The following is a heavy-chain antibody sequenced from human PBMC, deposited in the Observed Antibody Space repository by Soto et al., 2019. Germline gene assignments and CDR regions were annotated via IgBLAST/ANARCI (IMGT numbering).Heavy chain of an antibody. Sequence: SETLSLTCTVSGGSISSSSYYWGWIRQPPGKGLEWIGYIYYSGSTYYNPSLKSRVTISVDTSKNQFSLKLSSVTAADTAVYYCARVPIDYYGSGSLALGAFDIWGQGTMVT. V-gene: IGHV4-30-4*08. CDR1: GGSISSSSYY. CDR2: IYYSGST. CDR3: ARVPIDYYGSGSLALGAFDI. J-gene: IGHJ3*02. D-gene: IGHD3-10*01.